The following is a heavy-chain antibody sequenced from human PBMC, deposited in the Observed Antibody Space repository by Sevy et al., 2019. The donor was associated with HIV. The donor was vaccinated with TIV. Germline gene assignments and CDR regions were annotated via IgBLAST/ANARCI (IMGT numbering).Heavy chain of an antibody. J-gene: IGHJ4*02. CDR3: AHETFGRFES. CDR2: IKGDGSDK. CDR1: GFTFSANW. V-gene: IGHV3-7*01. Sequence: RGCLRLSCAASGFTFSANWMNWVRQAPGKGLEWVANIKGDGSDKHYVDSVEGRFTISRDNAKNLLYLQMNSLRVEDTAVYYCAHETFGRFESWGQGTLVIVSS. D-gene: IGHD3-16*01.